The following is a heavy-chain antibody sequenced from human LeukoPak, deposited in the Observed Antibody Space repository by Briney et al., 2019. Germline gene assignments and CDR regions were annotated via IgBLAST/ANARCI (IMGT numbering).Heavy chain of an antibody. V-gene: IGHV4-39*01. CDR1: GGSISSSSYY. CDR3: ARHRCSSGWYRLGYFDY. Sequence: PSETLSLTCTVSGGSISSSSYYWGWIRQPPGKGLEWIGSIYYSGSTYYNPSLKSRVTISVDTSKNQFSLKLSSVTAADTAVYYCARHRCSSGWYRLGYFDYWGQGTLVTVSS. D-gene: IGHD6-19*01. CDR2: IYYSGST. J-gene: IGHJ4*02.